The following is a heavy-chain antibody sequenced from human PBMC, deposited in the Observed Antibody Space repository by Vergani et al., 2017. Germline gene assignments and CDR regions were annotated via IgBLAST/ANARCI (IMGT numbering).Heavy chain of an antibody. CDR1: GYTFTSYA. V-gene: IGHV1-3*01. CDR2: IIPIFGTA. Sequence: QVQLVQSGAEVKKPGASVKVSCKASGYTFTSYAMHWVRQAPGQGLEWMGGIIPIFGTANYAQKFQGRVTITRDTSASTAYMELSSLRSEDTAVYYCAREAPEYYFDYWGQGTLVTVSS. J-gene: IGHJ4*02. CDR3: AREAPEYYFDY.